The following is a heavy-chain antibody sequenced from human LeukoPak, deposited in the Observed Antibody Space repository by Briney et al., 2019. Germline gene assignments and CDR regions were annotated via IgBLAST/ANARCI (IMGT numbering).Heavy chain of an antibody. CDR1: GFTFSSYE. V-gene: IGHV3-48*03. CDR2: ISSSGSTI. CDR3: ARDENSSVWYASRGIRAFDI. J-gene: IGHJ3*02. Sequence: GGSRRLSCAASGFTFSSYEMNWVRQAPGKGLEWVSYISSSGSTIYYADSVKGRFTISRDNAKNSLYLQMNSLRAEDTAVYYCARDENSSVWYASRGIRAFDIWGQGTMVTVSS. D-gene: IGHD6-19*01.